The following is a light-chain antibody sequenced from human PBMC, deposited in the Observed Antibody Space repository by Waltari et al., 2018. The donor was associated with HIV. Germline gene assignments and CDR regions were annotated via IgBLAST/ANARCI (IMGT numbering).Light chain of an antibody. J-gene: IGKJ4*01. CDR3: QQRSNWPPAPT. CDR1: QSVYSN. CDR2: DAS. V-gene: IGKV3-11*01. Sequence: EIVMTQSPVTLSVSPGERATLSCRASQSVYSNLAWYQQKPGQAPRLLIYDASIRATGIPARFSGSGSGTDFTLTISSLEPEDFAVYYCQQRSNWPPAPTFGGGTKVEIK.